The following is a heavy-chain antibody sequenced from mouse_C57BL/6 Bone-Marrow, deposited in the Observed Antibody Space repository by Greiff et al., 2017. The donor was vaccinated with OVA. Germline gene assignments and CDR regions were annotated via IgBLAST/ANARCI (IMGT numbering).Heavy chain of an antibody. J-gene: IGHJ3*01. V-gene: IGHV1-9*01. CDR1: GYKFTAYW. Sequence: VQLQQSGAELMKPGASVKLSCKATGYKFTAYWIEWVKQRPGHGLEWIGEILPGSGSTTYNEKFKGKAPFTADTTSNTAYMQLSSLPTEDSAIYYCARRILDAWFAYWGQGTLVTVSA. CDR3: ARRILDAWFAY. D-gene: IGHD1-1*01. CDR2: ILPGSGST.